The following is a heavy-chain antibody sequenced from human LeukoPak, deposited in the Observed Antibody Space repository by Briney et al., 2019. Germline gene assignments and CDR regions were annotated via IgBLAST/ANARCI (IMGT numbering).Heavy chain of an antibody. Sequence: GSLRLSCAASGFAISDYSMNWVRQVPGKGLEWVSYISSSSNKVYYADSVKGRFTISRDNAKNSLFLQMNSLRADDTAVYYCARNFYCGGDCAISYFDYWGQGTLVTVSS. J-gene: IGHJ4*02. CDR3: ARNFYCGGDCAISYFDY. CDR2: ISSSSNKV. D-gene: IGHD2-21*02. V-gene: IGHV3-48*01. CDR1: GFAISDYS.